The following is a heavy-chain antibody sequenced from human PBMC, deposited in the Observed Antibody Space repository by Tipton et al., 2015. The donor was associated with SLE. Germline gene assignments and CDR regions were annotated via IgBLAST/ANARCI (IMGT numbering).Heavy chain of an antibody. Sequence: TLSLTCTVSGASISTYYWSWVRQPPGKGLEWIGYVYENDFTNYNPSLKSRVTISLDPSKNQVSLKLSSVTAADTAVYYCARHLGAARSPWYYFYGMDVWGQGTTVTVSS. CDR3: ARHLGAARSPWYYFYGMDV. V-gene: IGHV4-59*01. CDR2: VYENDFT. D-gene: IGHD6-6*01. J-gene: IGHJ6*02. CDR1: GASISTYY.